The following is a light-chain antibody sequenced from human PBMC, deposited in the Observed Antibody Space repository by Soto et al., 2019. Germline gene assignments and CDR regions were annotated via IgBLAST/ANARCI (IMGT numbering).Light chain of an antibody. V-gene: IGKV1-39*01. CDR2: AAS. J-gene: IGKJ5*01. CDR1: QSISNY. Sequence: DIQMTQSPSSLSASVGDRVTITCRASQSISNYLNCYQQKPGKAPKLLIYAASSLQSGVPSRFSGSGSGTDFTLTISSLQPEDFATYYCQQSYSTPITFGQGTRLEIK. CDR3: QQSYSTPIT.